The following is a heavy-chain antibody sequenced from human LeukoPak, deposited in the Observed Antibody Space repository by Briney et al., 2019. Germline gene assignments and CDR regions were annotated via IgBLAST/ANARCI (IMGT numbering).Heavy chain of an antibody. J-gene: IGHJ4*02. CDR1: GYTFNNYG. Sequence: GASVKVSFTASGYTFNNYGITWVRQAPGQGLEWMGWISAYNGKINFAQKVQGRVTMTTDTSTSTAYMELRNLRSDDTAVYYCARDHIAVAGKDSDYWGQGTLVTVSS. V-gene: IGHV1-18*01. CDR2: ISAYNGKI. CDR3: ARDHIAVAGKDSDY. D-gene: IGHD6-19*01.